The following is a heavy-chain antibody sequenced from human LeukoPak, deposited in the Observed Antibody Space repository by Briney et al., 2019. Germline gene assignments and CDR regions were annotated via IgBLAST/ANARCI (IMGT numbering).Heavy chain of an antibody. Sequence: SETLSLTCAVYGESSSAFFWSWIRQSPGTGLEWIGEIDHRGSATYNPSLQSRLTISVDTSRNQFSLRLNSVTAADTGVYYCASRSLGIAAARCFDNWGQGTPVTVS. CDR3: ASRSLGIAAARCFDN. CDR2: IDHRGSA. V-gene: IGHV4-34*01. CDR1: GESSSAFF. D-gene: IGHD6-6*01. J-gene: IGHJ4*02.